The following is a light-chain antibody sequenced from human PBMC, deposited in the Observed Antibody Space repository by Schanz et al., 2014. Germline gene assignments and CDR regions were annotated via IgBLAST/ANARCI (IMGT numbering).Light chain of an antibody. Sequence: EIVMTQSPATLSVSPGERVTLSCRASQGVRTNLAWYQQRFGQPPRLLMYGAYSRASGIASRFSGSGSGTEFTLTITSLQAEDFAVYYCHQYNNWPRTFGQGTKVEIK. V-gene: IGKV3-15*01. CDR3: HQYNNWPRT. J-gene: IGKJ1*01. CDR1: QGVRTN. CDR2: GAY.